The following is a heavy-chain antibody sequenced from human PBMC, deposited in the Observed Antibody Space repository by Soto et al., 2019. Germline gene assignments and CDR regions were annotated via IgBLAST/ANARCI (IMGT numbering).Heavy chain of an antibody. D-gene: IGHD2-8*02. CDR2: INPSGGGT. CDR3: ARGPGASGLDV. CDR1: GYTFTSSY. Sequence: QVQLVQSGAEVKKPGASVNFSCKASGYTFTSSYIHWVRQAPGQGFEWMGIINPSGGGTSYSQKLQGRVTLTRDTSTRTIYIELNSLRSEDTAVYYCARGPGASGLDVWGQGTTVTVSS. V-gene: IGHV1-46*01. J-gene: IGHJ6*02.